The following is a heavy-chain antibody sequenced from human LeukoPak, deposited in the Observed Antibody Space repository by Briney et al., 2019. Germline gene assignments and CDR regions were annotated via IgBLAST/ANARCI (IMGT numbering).Heavy chain of an antibody. V-gene: IGHV1-2*02. CDR2: INPNSGGT. J-gene: IGHJ6*02. CDR1: GYTLTRYY. CDR3: AREGVISRYNYYGMDV. Sequence: GGSVKGSCKASGYTLTRYYMHWGRHAPGQRLEWMGWINPNSGGTNYAQKFQGRVTMTRDTSISTAYMELSRLRSDDTAVYYCAREGVISRYNYYGMDVWGQGTTVTVSS. D-gene: IGHD3-16*02.